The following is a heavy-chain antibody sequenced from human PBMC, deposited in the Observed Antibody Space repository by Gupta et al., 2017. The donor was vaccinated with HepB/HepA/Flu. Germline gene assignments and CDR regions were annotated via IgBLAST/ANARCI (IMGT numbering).Heavy chain of an antibody. D-gene: IGHD1-26*01. V-gene: IGHV4-4*07. CDR3: ARWDKDQRVFDP. CDR2: VKSSETT. J-gene: IGHJ5*02. Sequence: GLGCIGRVKSSETTAYDTPLKSRVTMTLDTAKCQFSLTLRSVTAADTSVYYCARWDKDQRVFDPWGQGALVTVSS.